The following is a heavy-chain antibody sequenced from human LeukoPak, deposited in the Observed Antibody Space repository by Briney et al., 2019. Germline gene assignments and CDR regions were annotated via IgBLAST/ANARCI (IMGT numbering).Heavy chain of an antibody. CDR2: ISSSSSTI. J-gene: IGHJ5*02. CDR1: GFTFSYYS. Sequence: AGSLSLSCAAYGFTFSYYSMNWVRQAPGKGLARVSYISSSSSTIYYADSVKGRFTISRDNAKKSLYLQMNSLRAEDTAVYYCARDLGSSGWYVDWFDPWGQGTLVTVSS. V-gene: IGHV3-48*01. D-gene: IGHD6-19*01. CDR3: ARDLGSSGWYVDWFDP.